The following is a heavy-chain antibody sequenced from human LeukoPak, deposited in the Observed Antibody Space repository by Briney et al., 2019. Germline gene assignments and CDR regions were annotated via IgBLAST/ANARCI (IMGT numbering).Heavy chain of an antibody. V-gene: IGHV4-59*11. CDR2: IYYSGST. J-gene: IGHJ6*03. CDR3: ARHIGGGIEDMDV. D-gene: IGHD3-16*02. Sequence: SETLSLTCTVSGGSISSHYWSWLRQPPGKGLEWIGYIYYSGSTNYNPSLKSRVTISVDTSKNQFSLKLSSVTAADTAVYYCARHIGGGIEDMDVWGKGTKVIVSS. CDR1: GGSISSHY.